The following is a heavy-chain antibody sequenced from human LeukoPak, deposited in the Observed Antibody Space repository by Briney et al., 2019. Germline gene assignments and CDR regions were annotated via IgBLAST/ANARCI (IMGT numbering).Heavy chain of an antibody. D-gene: IGHD3-3*01. CDR3: AKASSNYDFWSGYSN. J-gene: IGHJ4*02. CDR2: IRYDGSNK. V-gene: IGHV3-30*02. CDR1: GFTFSTYG. Sequence: PGGSLRLSCAASGFTFSTYGMHWVRQAPGKGLQWVAFIRYDGSNKYYADSVKGRFTISRDNSKNTLYLQMNSLRAEHTAVYYCAKASSNYDFWSGYSNWGQGTLVTVSS.